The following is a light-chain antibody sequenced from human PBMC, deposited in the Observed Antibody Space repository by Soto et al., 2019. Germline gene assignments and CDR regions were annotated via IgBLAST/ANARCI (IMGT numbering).Light chain of an antibody. CDR1: QSVSSY. CDR3: QQRSNWQYT. V-gene: IGKV3-11*01. CDR2: DAS. J-gene: IGKJ2*01. Sequence: EIVLTQSPATLSLSPGERATLSCRASQSVSSYLAWYQQKPGQAPRLLIYDASNRATGIPARFSGSGSGTDFTLTIISLEPEDFAVYYCQQRSNWQYTFGQGTKVDIK.